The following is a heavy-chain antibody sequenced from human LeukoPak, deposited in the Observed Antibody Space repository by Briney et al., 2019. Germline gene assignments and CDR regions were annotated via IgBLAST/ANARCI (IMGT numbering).Heavy chain of an antibody. CDR1: GFTFSDYY. CDR3: ARRWRSGYDLNDAFDI. CDR2: ISSSGSTI. Sequence: GGSLRLSCAASGFTFSDYYMSWIRQAPGKGLEWVSYISSSGSTIYYADSVKGRFTISRDNAKNSLYLQMNSLRAEDTAVYYCARRWRSGYDLNDAFDIWGQGTMVTVSS. V-gene: IGHV3-11*04. D-gene: IGHD5-12*01. J-gene: IGHJ3*02.